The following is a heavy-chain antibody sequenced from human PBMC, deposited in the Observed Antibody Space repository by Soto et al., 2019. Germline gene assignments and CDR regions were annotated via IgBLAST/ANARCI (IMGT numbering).Heavy chain of an antibody. CDR3: ARDHHRYSGYDYVDY. D-gene: IGHD5-12*01. J-gene: IGHJ4*02. CDR1: GFSFSSYS. CDR2: ISSSSTAI. V-gene: IGHV3-21*04. Sequence: GSLRLSCAGSGFSFSSYSMNWVRQAPGKGLEWVSSISSSSTAIFYGDSVKGRFTISRDNAKNSLYLQMNSLRAEDTAVYYCARDHHRYSGYDYVDYWGQGTLVTVSS.